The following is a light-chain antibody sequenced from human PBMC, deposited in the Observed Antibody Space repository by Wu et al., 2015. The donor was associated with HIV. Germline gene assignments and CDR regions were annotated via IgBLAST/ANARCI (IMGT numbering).Light chain of an antibody. V-gene: IGKV3-20*01. Sequence: EIVLTQSPGTLSLSPGERATLSCRASQSISSSFLAWYQQKPAQAPRLLIYGASIRATGIPDRFSGSGSGTDFTLTISGLQSEDFAVYYCQQYNNWPPLTFGGGTKVEDQT. J-gene: IGKJ4*01. CDR1: QSISSSF. CDR3: QQYNNWPPLT. CDR2: GAS.